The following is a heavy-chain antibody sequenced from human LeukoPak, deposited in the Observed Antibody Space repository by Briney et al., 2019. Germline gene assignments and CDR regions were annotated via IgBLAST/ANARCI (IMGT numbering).Heavy chain of an antibody. CDR1: GFTFSSYG. CDR3: AKGGSLYFDY. J-gene: IGHJ4*02. V-gene: IGHV3-30*18. D-gene: IGHD1-26*01. Sequence: GGSLRLSCAASGFTFSSYGMHWVRQAPGKGLEWVAVISYDGSNKYYADSVKGRFTNSRDNSKNTLYLQMNSLRAEDTAVYYCAKGGSLYFDYWGQGTLVTVSS. CDR2: ISYDGSNK.